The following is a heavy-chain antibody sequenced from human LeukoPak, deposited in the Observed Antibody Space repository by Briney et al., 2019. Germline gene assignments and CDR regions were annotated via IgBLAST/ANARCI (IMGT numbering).Heavy chain of an antibody. CDR3: ANWNRYYYDSSGYLNY. Sequence: GGSLRLSCAASGFTFSSYEMNWVRQAPGKGLEWVSYISSSGSTIYYADSVKGRFTISRDNAKNSLYLQMNSLRAEDTAVYYCANWNRYYYDSSGYLNYWGQGTLVTVSS. J-gene: IGHJ4*02. CDR2: ISSSGSTI. CDR1: GFTFSSYE. D-gene: IGHD3-22*01. V-gene: IGHV3-48*03.